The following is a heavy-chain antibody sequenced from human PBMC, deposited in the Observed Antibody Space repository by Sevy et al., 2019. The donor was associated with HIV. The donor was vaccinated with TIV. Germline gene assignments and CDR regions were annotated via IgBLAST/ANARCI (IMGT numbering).Heavy chain of an antibody. Sequence: GGSLRLSCVVSGLSLRDFEMNWVRQSPGRGLEWLSYINRTSESIYYADSVKGRFTISRDNAKNSLYLQMNSLRAEGTALYYCAAGTIDYWGQGTLVTVSS. CDR3: AAGTIDY. CDR2: INRTSESI. CDR1: GLSLRDFE. V-gene: IGHV3-48*03. J-gene: IGHJ4*02. D-gene: IGHD1-1*01.